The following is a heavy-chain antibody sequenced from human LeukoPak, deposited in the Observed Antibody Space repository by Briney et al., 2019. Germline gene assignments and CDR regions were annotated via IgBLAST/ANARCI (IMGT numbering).Heavy chain of an antibody. V-gene: IGHV1-69*13. CDR3: VRDLPHCESDRCYFPPPYDS. CDR2: IVPMFGRP. D-gene: IGHD2-2*01. Sequence: ASVKVSCKASGGSFSSYPINWVRQAPGQGLEWMGGIVPMFGRPNYPQKFQGRVTITADESTTSVYMQLTRLRYEDTAVYYCVRDLPHCESDRCYFPPPYDSWGQGTLVIVSS. CDR1: GGSFSSYP. J-gene: IGHJ4*02.